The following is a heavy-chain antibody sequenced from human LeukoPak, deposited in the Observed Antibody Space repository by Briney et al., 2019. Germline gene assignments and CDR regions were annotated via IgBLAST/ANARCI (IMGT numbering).Heavy chain of an antibody. J-gene: IGHJ4*02. CDR3: ARRGRDGYNFDY. D-gene: IGHD5-24*01. V-gene: IGHV4-59*08. CDR2: IYYSGST. CDR1: GGSISSYY. Sequence: PSETLSLTCTASGGSISSYYWSWIRQPPGKGLEWIGYIYYSGSTNYNPSLKSRVTISVDTSKSQFSLKLSSVTAADTAVYYCARRGRDGYNFDYWGQGTLVTVSS.